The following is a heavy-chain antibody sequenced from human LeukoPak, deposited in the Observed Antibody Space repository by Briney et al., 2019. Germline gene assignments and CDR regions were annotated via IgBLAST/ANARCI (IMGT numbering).Heavy chain of an antibody. Sequence: GGSLRLSCAASGFTVSNMYMSWVRQAPGKGLEWVSVIYSGGSTHYADSVKGRFTVSRDNSKKTLYIQMNSLRAEDTAVYYCARAWGPYPYFDYWGQGTLVTVSS. D-gene: IGHD3-16*01. CDR2: IYSGGST. J-gene: IGHJ4*02. CDR3: ARAWGPYPYFDY. CDR1: GFTVSNMY. V-gene: IGHV3-66*01.